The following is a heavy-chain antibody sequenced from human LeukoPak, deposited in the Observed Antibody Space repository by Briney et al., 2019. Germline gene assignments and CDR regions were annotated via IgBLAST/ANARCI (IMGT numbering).Heavy chain of an antibody. CDR2: ISWNSGSI. D-gene: IGHD3-10*01. Sequence: PGRSLRLSCAASGFTFDDYAMHWVRQAPGKGLEWVSGISWNSGSIGYADSVKGRFTISRDNAKNSLYLQTNSLRAEDTAVYYCAKGSKGGMIVPGERPKYFQNWGQGTLVTVSS. CDR3: AKGSKGGMIVPGERPKYFQN. CDR1: GFTFDDYA. J-gene: IGHJ1*01. V-gene: IGHV3-9*01.